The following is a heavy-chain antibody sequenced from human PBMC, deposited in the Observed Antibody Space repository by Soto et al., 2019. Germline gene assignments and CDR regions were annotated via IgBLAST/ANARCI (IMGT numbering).Heavy chain of an antibody. D-gene: IGHD2-21*01. CDR3: AKVRKGVSIYYYGMDV. J-gene: IGHJ6*02. Sequence: GGSLRLSCAASGFTFSSYAMSWVRQAPGKGLEWVSAISGSGGSTYYADSVKGRFTISRDNSKNTLYLQMNSLRAEDTAVYYCAKVRKGVSIYYYGMDVWGQGTTVTVSS. CDR1: GFTFSSYA. CDR2: ISGSGGST. V-gene: IGHV3-23*01.